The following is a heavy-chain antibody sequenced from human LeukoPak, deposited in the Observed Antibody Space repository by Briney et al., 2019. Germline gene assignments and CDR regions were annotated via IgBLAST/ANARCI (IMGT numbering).Heavy chain of an antibody. V-gene: IGHV4-4*07. J-gene: IGHJ3*02. Sequence: PSETLSLTCTVSGGSISSYYWSWIRQPAGKGLEWIGRIYTSGSTNYNPSLKSQVTMSVDTSKNQFSLKLSSVTAADTAVYYCARAHYDILTGGAFDIWGQGAMVTVSS. CDR2: IYTSGST. CDR1: GGSISSYY. D-gene: IGHD3-9*01. CDR3: ARAHYDILTGGAFDI.